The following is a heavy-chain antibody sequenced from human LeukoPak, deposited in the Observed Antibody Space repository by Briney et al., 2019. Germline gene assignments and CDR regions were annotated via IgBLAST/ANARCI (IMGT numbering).Heavy chain of an antibody. CDR2: ISYDGSNK. D-gene: IGHD3-22*01. J-gene: IGHJ4*02. V-gene: IGHV3-30*18. CDR1: GFTFSSYG. Sequence: GGSLRLSCAASGFTFSSYGMHWVRQAPGKGLEWVAVISYDGSNKYYADSVKGRFTISRDNSKNTLYLQMNSLRAEDTAVYYCAKDQVPHIVTMIVVVINPPDYWGQGTLVTVSS. CDR3: AKDQVPHIVTMIVVVINPPDY.